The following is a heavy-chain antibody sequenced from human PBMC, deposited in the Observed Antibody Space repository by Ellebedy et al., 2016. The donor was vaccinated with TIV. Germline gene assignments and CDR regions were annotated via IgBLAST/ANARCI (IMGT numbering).Heavy chain of an antibody. Sequence: GGSLRLSCAASGFTFSSYAMHWVRQAPGKGLEWVAVISYDGSKKYYADSVKGRFTISRDNSKNTLYLQMNSLRAEDTAVYYCARMADFDYWGQGTLVTVSS. D-gene: IGHD5-24*01. J-gene: IGHJ4*02. CDR2: ISYDGSKK. CDR1: GFTFSSYA. V-gene: IGHV3-30-3*01. CDR3: ARMADFDY.